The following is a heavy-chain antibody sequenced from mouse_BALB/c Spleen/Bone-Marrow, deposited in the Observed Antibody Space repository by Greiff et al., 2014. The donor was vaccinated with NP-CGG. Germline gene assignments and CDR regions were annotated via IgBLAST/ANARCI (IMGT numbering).Heavy chain of an antibody. J-gene: IGHJ1*01. Sequence: QVQLKESGAELVMPGASVKMSCKASGYTFTDYWIHWVKQRPGQGLEWIGAIDTSDSYTSYNQKFKGKATLTVDESSSTAYMQLSRLTSEDSAVYYCARWGYFDVWGAGTTVTVSS. CDR3: ARWGYFDV. CDR2: IDTSDSYT. V-gene: IGHV1-69*01. CDR1: GYTFTDYW.